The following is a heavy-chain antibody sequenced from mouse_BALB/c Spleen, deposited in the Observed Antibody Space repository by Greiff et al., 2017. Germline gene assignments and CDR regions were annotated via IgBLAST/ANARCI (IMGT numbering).Heavy chain of an antibody. D-gene: IGHD1-1*01. V-gene: IGHV14-3*02. Sequence: VHVKQSGAELVKPGASVKLSCTASGFNIKDTYMHWVKQRPEQGLEWIGRIDPANGNTKYDPKFQGKATITADTSSNTAYLQLSSLTSEDTAVYYCARKDYYGRNVWGAGTTVTVSS. CDR2: IDPANGNT. CDR1: GFNIKDTY. CDR3: ARKDYYGRNV. J-gene: IGHJ1*01.